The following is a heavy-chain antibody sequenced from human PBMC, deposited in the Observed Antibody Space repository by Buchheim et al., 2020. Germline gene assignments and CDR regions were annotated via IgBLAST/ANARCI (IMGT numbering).Heavy chain of an antibody. CDR1: GFTFPSYA. CDR2: IVGSGSTT. CDR3: AKTLRGSYYYDATGYSSDS. J-gene: IGHJ5*02. V-gene: IGHV3-23*04. Sequence: EVQLVESGGHFVQPGGSLRLSCAASGFTFPSYAMIWVRQAPGKGLEWVSAIVGSGSTTSYADSVRGRFNISRDNSKDTLYLQMNSLGVEDTARYFCAKTLRGSYYYDATGYSSDSWGQGTL. D-gene: IGHD3-22*01.